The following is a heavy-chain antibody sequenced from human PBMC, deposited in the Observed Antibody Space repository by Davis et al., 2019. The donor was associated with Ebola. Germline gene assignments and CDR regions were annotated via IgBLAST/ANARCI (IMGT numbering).Heavy chain of an antibody. Sequence: SVKVSCKASGGTFSSYAISWVRQAPGQGLEWMGGIIPIFGTANYAQKFQGRVTITADKSTNTAYMELSSLRSEDTAVYYCARAGGIYDSSGSSALKYWGQGTLVAVSS. V-gene: IGHV1-69*06. D-gene: IGHD3-22*01. CDR3: ARAGGIYDSSGSSALKY. CDR2: IIPIFGTA. CDR1: GGTFSSYA. J-gene: IGHJ4*02.